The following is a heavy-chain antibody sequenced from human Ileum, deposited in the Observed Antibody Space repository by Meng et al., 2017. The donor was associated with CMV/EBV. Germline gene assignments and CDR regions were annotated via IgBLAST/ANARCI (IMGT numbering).Heavy chain of an antibody. D-gene: IGHD6-6*01. Sequence: SVKGRFTISRDNAKNSLYLQMNSLRAEDTAVYYCARDKYLGIAARGMDVWGQGTTVTVSS. CDR3: ARDKYLGIAARGMDV. V-gene: IGHV3-21*01. J-gene: IGHJ6*02.